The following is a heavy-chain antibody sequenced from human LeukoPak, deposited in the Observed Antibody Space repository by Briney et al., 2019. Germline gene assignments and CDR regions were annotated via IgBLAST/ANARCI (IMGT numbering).Heavy chain of an antibody. Sequence: SETLSLTCTVSGGSIGNYYWSWIRQTPGKGLEWIGYVYYTGSTNYNPSLQSRVRLSVDTSRNQFSLKLNSLTAADTAVYYCARHTGGSVRGCFDPWGQGTLVTVSS. V-gene: IGHV4-59*01. D-gene: IGHD2-8*02. CDR1: GGSIGNYY. CDR3: ARHTGGSVRGCFDP. CDR2: VYYTGST. J-gene: IGHJ5*02.